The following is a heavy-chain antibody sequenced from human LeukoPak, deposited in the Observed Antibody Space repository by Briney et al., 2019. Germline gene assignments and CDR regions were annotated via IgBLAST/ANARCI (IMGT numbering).Heavy chain of an antibody. D-gene: IGHD6-19*01. CDR1: GYTFASYG. V-gene: IGHV1-18*01. CDR2: ISAYDGNT. Sequence: GASVKVSCKASGYTFASYGISWVRQAPGQGLEWMGWISAYDGNTNYAQKLQGRVTMTTDASTSIAYMELRSLKSDDTAVYYCAEAVAGTIGYWGQGTLVTVSS. CDR3: AEAVAGTIGY. J-gene: IGHJ4*02.